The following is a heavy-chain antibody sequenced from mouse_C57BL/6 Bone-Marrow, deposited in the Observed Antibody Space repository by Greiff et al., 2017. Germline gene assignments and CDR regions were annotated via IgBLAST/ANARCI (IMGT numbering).Heavy chain of an antibody. J-gene: IGHJ1*03. CDR2: INYDGSST. CDR1: GFTFSDYY. Sequence: EVHLVESEGGLVQPGSSMKLSCTASGFTFSDYYMAWVRQVPEKGLEWVANINYDGSSTYYLDSLKSRFIISRDNAKNILYLQMSSLKSEDTATYYCARGDSSGYDWYFDVWGTGTTVTVSS. CDR3: ARGDSSGYDWYFDV. V-gene: IGHV5-16*01. D-gene: IGHD3-2*02.